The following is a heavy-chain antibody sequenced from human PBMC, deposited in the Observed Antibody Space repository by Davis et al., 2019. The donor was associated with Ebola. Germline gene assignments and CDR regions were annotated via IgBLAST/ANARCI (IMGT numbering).Heavy chain of an antibody. J-gene: IGHJ2*01. CDR1: GFTSSDYS. V-gene: IGHV3-48*02. Sequence: GESLKISCAASGFTSSDYSLSWVRQAPGKGLEWLSLISSTTTVIRYADSVKGRFTISRDNAKNSLYLQMNSLRDEDTAVYYCARDADTSASYWYYDLWGRGTLVTVSS. CDR3: ARDADTSASYWYYDL. CDR2: ISSTTTVI. D-gene: IGHD3-16*01.